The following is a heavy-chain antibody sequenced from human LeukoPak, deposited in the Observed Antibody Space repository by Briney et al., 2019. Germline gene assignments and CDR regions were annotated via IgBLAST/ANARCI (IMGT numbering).Heavy chain of an antibody. Sequence: SETLSLTCTVSGGSINSSGYFWGWIRQPPGKGLQWIGSIYYGGSTYYNPSLKSRVTISVDTSKNQFSLKLSSVTAADTAVYYCARDVPTQLQFYFDYWGQGTLVTVSS. D-gene: IGHD5-24*01. CDR2: IYYGGST. J-gene: IGHJ4*02. CDR3: ARDVPTQLQFYFDY. V-gene: IGHV4-39*07. CDR1: GGSINSSGYF.